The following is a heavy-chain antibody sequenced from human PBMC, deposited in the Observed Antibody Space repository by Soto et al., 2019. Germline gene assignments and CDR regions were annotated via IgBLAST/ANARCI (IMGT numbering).Heavy chain of an antibody. CDR2: ISGSGGST. CDR3: ARHVLRFLEWLLYFDY. CDR1: GFTFSSYA. D-gene: IGHD3-3*01. Sequence: EVQLLESGGGLVQPGGSLRLSCAASGFTFSSYAMSWVRQAPGKGLEWVSAISGSGGSTYYADSVKGRFTISRDNSKNTLYLQMNSLRAEDTAVYYCARHVLRFLEWLLYFDYWGQGTLVTVSS. J-gene: IGHJ4*02. V-gene: IGHV3-23*01.